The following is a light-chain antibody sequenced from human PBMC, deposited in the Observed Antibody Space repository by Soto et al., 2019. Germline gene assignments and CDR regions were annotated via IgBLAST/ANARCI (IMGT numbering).Light chain of an antibody. CDR2: GVS. CDR1: QSVSSN. Sequence: EIVMTQSPATLSVSPGERATLSCRASQSVSSNLAWYQQKPGQAPRLLIYGVSTRATGIPVRFSGSGSGTEFTLTISSLQSEDFAVYYCQQYNKWPLPFVGGTEVEI. V-gene: IGKV3-15*01. J-gene: IGKJ4*01. CDR3: QQYNKWPLP.